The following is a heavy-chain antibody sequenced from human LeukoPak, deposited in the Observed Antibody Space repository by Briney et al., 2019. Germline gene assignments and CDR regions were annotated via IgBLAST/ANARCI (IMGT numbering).Heavy chain of an antibody. Sequence: GGSLRLSCAASRFTFSNYAMSWVRQAPGKELEWVSTIDNRGSNTYYADSVKGRFTISRDNSKNTLYLQMNSLRAEDTAVYYCARRAGAYSHPYDYWGQGTLVTVSS. D-gene: IGHD4/OR15-4a*01. V-gene: IGHV3-23*01. CDR1: RFTFSNYA. CDR3: ARRAGAYSHPYDY. J-gene: IGHJ4*02. CDR2: IDNRGSNT.